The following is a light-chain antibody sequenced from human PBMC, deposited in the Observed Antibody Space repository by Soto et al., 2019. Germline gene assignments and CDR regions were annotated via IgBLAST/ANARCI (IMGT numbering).Light chain of an antibody. CDR1: QTVTSSY. CDR3: QQYGGSPRT. V-gene: IGKV3-20*01. Sequence: VLTQSPGRLSLSPGERATVSCRASQTVTSSYLAWYQQKRGQAPRLLIHDASSRATGIPDRFSGSGSGTDFTLTISRLEPEDFAVYYCQQYGGSPRTFGQGTKVDIK. J-gene: IGKJ1*01. CDR2: DAS.